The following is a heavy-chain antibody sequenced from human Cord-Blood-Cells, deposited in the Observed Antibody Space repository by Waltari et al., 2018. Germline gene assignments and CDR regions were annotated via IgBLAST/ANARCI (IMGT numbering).Heavy chain of an antibody. J-gene: IGHJ4*02. D-gene: IGHD3-10*01. CDR2: INHSGST. CDR3: ARVNDYGSESYTIDY. Sequence: QVQLQQWGAGLLKPSETLSLTCAVYGGYFSGYYWSWIRQHPGKGLEWIGEINHSGSTNYNPSLKSRFTISVDTSKNQFSLKLSSVIAADTAAYYCARVNDYGSESYTIDYWGQRTLVTVSS. V-gene: IGHV4-34*02. CDR1: GGYFSGYY.